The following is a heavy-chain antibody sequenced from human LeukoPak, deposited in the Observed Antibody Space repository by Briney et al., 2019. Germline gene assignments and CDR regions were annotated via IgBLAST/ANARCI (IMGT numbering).Heavy chain of an antibody. CDR1: GFTFCDYT. CDR3: TRDRSGYYYNWFDP. Sequence: GGSLRLSCTASGFTFCDYTMNWVRQAPGKGLEWVGLIRSKAYGGTTEYAASVKGRFTISRDDSKTISYLQMNSLKTEDTALYYCTRDRSGYYYNWFDPWGQGTLVTVSS. J-gene: IGHJ5*02. D-gene: IGHD3-22*01. V-gene: IGHV3-49*04. CDR2: IRSKAYGGTT.